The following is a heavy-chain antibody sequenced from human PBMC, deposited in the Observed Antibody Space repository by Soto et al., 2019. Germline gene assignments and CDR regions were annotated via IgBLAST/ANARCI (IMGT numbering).Heavy chain of an antibody. Sequence: SETLSLTCTVSGGSISSSSYYWGWIRQPPGKGLEWIGSIYYSGSTYYNPSLKSRVTISVDTSKNQFSLKLSSVTAADTAVYYCAGNHGYCSGGSCYPIFDYWGQGALVTVSS. V-gene: IGHV4-39*01. CDR3: AGNHGYCSGGSCYPIFDY. D-gene: IGHD2-15*01. J-gene: IGHJ4*02. CDR1: GGSISSSSYY. CDR2: IYYSGST.